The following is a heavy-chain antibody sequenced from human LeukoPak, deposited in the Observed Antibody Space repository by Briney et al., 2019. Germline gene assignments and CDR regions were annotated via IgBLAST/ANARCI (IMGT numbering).Heavy chain of an antibody. CDR2: INPSGGST. J-gene: IGHJ6*03. CDR3: ARDGNYDFWSGDTTGLYYYYMDV. CDR1: GYTFTSYY. Sequence: ASVKVSCKASGYTFTSYYMHWVRQAPGQGLEWMGIINPSGGSTSYAQKFQGRVAMTRDTSTSTVYMELSSLRSEDTAVYYCARDGNYDFWSGDTTGLYYYYMDVWGKGTTVTVSS. D-gene: IGHD3-3*01. V-gene: IGHV1-46*01.